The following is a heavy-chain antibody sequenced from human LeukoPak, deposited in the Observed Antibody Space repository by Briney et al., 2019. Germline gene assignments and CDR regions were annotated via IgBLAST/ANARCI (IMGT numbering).Heavy chain of an antibody. CDR2: VSYIGST. CDR1: GGSVSSGTYY. V-gene: IGHV4-61*01. CDR3: AREHDWGDFDY. D-gene: IGHD3-9*01. J-gene: IGHJ4*02. Sequence: SETLSLTCTVSGGSVSSGTYYWSWIRQPLGKELEWIGYVSYIGSTNYNPSLKSRVTISRDTSKNQFSLNLSSVTAADTAVYYRAREHDWGDFDYWGQGALVTVSS.